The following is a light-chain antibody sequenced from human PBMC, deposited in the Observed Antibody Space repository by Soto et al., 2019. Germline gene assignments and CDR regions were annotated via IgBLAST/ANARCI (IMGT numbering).Light chain of an antibody. J-gene: IGLJ2*01. CDR3: AAWDDSLSGRGV. V-gene: IGLV1-47*01. CDR2: RNN. CDR1: SSNIENNY. Sequence: QSVLTQPPSASGTPGQRVTISCSGSSSNIENNYVYWYQMVPGTAPKLLIYRNNQRPSGVPDRFSGSRSGTSASLGISGLRSEDEADYYCAAWDDSLSGRGVFGGGTKLTVL.